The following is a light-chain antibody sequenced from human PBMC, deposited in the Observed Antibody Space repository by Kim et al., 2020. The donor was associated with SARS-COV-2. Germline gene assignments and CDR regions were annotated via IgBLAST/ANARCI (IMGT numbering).Light chain of an antibody. Sequence: GQEVTSSCSGTHSNIGANGVNWYQQIPGTAPKSLIHGNSRRPSGVPDRFSASKSGTSASLAISALQSADEAHYYCAVWDDSLNGVLFGGGTQLTVL. CDR3: AVWDDSLNGVL. CDR1: HSNIGANG. V-gene: IGLV1-44*01. CDR2: GNS. J-gene: IGLJ3*02.